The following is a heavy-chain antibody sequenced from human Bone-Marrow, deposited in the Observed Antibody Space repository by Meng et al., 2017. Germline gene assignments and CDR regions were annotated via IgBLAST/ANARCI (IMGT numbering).Heavy chain of an antibody. CDR3: ARDHSRTRGWFDP. Sequence: ASVKVSCKASGYTFTSYYMHWVRQAPGQGLEWMGIINPSGGSTSYAQKFQGRVTMTRDTSTSTVYMELGGLRSEDTAVYYCARDHSRTRGWFDPWGQGTMVTVSS. D-gene: IGHD6-13*01. CDR1: GYTFTSYY. J-gene: IGHJ5*02. V-gene: IGHV1-46*01. CDR2: INPSGGST.